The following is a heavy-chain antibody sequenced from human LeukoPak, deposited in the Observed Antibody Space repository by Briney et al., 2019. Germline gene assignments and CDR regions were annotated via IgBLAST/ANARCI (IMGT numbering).Heavy chain of an antibody. CDR2: ISGSAGTT. J-gene: IGHJ3*02. V-gene: IGHV3-23*01. D-gene: IGHD3-22*01. CDR3: AKDLGDIDVSGYYRPGAFDI. Sequence: GRSLRLSCAASGFTFSSYAMHWVRQTPGKGLEWLSGISGSAGTTYYADSVKGRLTISRAYSRNTVYLQMNTLRAEDTAIYYCAKDLGDIDVSGYYRPGAFDIWGQGTVVTVSS. CDR1: GFTFSSYA.